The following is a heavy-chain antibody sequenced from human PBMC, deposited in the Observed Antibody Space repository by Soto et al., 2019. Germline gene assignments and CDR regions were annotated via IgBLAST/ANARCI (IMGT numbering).Heavy chain of an antibody. CDR1: GFSFSVYY. CDR2: IDHSGYT. CDR3: ERVRDWFET. J-gene: IGHJ5*02. Sequence: SATXSLTCAFYGFSFSVYYFNWIRHPPGKGLELIGEIDHSGYTNYNPSLKSRVTISVDTSKNQFSLRLTSVNAAETAVNYCERVRDWFETWGQGTLV. V-gene: IGHV4-34*01.